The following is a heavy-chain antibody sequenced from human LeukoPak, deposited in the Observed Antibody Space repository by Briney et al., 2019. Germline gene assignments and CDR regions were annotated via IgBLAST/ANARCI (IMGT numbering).Heavy chain of an antibody. CDR3: AKGAYSGWPPYYMDV. D-gene: IGHD6-19*01. CDR1: GFTFDDYA. J-gene: IGHJ6*03. Sequence: GGSLRLSCAASGFTFDDYAMHWVRQGPGKGLEWVSGISWNSGSIGYADSVKGRFTISRDNAKNSLYLQMNSLRAEDMALYYCAKGAYSGWPPYYMDVWGKGTTVTVSS. V-gene: IGHV3-9*03. CDR2: ISWNSGSI.